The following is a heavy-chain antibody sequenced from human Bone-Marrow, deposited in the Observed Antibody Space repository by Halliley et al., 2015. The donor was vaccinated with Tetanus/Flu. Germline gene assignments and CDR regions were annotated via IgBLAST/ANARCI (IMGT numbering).Heavy chain of an antibody. D-gene: IGHD1-26*01. J-gene: IGHJ3*01. CDR2: TFPTSRWHY. CDR3: AASGTEALDF. V-gene: IGHV6-1*01. Sequence: LGWLGRTFPTSRWHYDYAVSVQSRITISPDTSKNQFSLQLTSVTPEDTAVYYCAASGTEALDFWGQGTLVTVSS.